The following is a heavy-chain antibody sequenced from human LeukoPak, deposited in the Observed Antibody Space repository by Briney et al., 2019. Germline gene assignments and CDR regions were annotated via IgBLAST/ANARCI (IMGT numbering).Heavy chain of an antibody. V-gene: IGHV3-23*01. D-gene: IGHD3-10*01. CDR1: GFTFSTYG. CDR2: VSGGGLTT. CDR3: AKRYSGSPFYYMDV. J-gene: IGHJ6*03. Sequence: GGSLRLSCEASGFTFSTYGMSWVRQGPGKGLEWVSAVSGGGLTTYYADSMKGRFIISRDNSKNTVYLQLNNLRAEDTAVYYCAKRYSGSPFYYMDVWGKGTTVTVAS.